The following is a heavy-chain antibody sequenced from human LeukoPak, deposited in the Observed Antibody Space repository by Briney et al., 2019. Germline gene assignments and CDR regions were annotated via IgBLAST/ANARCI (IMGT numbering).Heavy chain of an antibody. V-gene: IGHV3-7*01. CDR3: ARGQQLDY. J-gene: IGHJ4*02. CDR2: IKQDGSEK. CDR1: GFTFTTDP. Sequence: GGSLRLSCAASGFTFTTDPMHWVRQTPGKGLEWVANIKQDGSEKYYVDSVKGRFTISRDNAKNSLYPQMNSLRAEDTAVYYCARGQQLDYWGQGTLVTVSS. D-gene: IGHD6-13*01.